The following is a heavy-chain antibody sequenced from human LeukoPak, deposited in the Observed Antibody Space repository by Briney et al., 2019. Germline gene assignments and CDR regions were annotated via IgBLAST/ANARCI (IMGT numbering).Heavy chain of an antibody. CDR3: AQAFGSGSSYYYGMDV. J-gene: IGHJ6*02. CDR2: IYYSGST. Sequence: SETLSLTCTVSGGSISSYYWSRIRQPPGKGLEWIGYIYYSGSTNYNPSLKSRVTISVDKSKNQFSLKLTSVTAADTAVYYCAQAFGSGSSYYYGMDVWGQGTTVTVSS. D-gene: IGHD3-10*01. V-gene: IGHV4-59*12. CDR1: GGSISSYY.